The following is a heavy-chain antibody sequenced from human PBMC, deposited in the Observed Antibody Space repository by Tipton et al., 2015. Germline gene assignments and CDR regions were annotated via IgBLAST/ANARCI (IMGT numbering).Heavy chain of an antibody. CDR2: IYSGGST. J-gene: IGHJ4*02. CDR1: GFTFSSYA. CDR3: ARPVYSSGWSPFDY. V-gene: IGHV3-53*01. Sequence: SLRLSCAASGFTFSSYAMSWVRQAPGKGLEWVSVIYSGGSTYYADSVKGRFTISRDSSKNTLYLQMNSLRAEDTAVYYCARPVYSSGWSPFDYWGQGTLVTVSS. D-gene: IGHD6-19*01.